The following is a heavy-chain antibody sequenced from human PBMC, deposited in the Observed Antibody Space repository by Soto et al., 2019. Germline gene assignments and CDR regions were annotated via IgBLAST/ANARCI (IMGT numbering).Heavy chain of an antibody. D-gene: IGHD5-12*01. CDR1: GFTFPRSP. Sequence: SVKVSCKASGFTFPRSPVQWVRQARGQRLEWIGWIVVGSGNTNYAQKFQERVTITRDMSTSTAYMELSSLRSEDTAVYYCAASYSGYDDFDYWGQGTLVTVSS. CDR3: AASYSGYDDFDY. CDR2: IVVGSGNT. J-gene: IGHJ4*02. V-gene: IGHV1-58*01.